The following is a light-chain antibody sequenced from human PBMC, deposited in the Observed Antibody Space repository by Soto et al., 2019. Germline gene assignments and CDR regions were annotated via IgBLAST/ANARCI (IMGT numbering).Light chain of an antibody. CDR3: QQYNSYSPWT. CDR1: QSISSW. V-gene: IGKV1-5*01. Sequence: DIPMTQSPSTLSASVGDRVTITCRASQSISSWLAWYQQKPGKAPKLLIYDASSLESGVPSRFSGSGSGTEFTLTINSLQPDDFATYYCQQYNSYSPWTFGQGTKVEIK. J-gene: IGKJ1*01. CDR2: DAS.